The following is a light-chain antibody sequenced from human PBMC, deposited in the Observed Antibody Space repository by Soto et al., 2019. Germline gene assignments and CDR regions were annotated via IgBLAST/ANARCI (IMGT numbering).Light chain of an antibody. V-gene: IGKV1-39*01. J-gene: IGKJ5*01. CDR2: AAS. CDR3: QQTYSTPIT. Sequence: IQLTQSPSSLSASVGDRVTLTCRASESISNYLNWYQQKPGKAPYLLIYAASSLQSGVPSRFSGSGSGTDFTLSISSLQPEDFGTYYCQQTYSTPITFGQGTRLEI. CDR1: ESISNY.